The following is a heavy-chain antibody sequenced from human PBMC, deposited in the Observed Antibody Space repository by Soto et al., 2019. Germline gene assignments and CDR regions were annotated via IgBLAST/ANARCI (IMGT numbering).Heavy chain of an antibody. Sequence: GGSLRLSCAASGLTFSSYAMHWVRQAPGKGLEWVAVISYDGSNKYYADSVKGRFTISRDNSKNTLYLQMNSLRAEDTAVYYCARDREGLRGEAFDIWGQGTMVTVSS. D-gene: IGHD4-17*01. CDR2: ISYDGSNK. CDR1: GLTFSSYA. J-gene: IGHJ3*02. V-gene: IGHV3-30-3*01. CDR3: ARDREGLRGEAFDI.